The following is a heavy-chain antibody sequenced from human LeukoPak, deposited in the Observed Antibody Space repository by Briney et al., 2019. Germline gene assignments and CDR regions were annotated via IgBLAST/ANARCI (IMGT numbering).Heavy chain of an antibody. D-gene: IGHD3/OR15-3a*01. CDR2: IYYSGNT. Sequence: SETLSLTCTVSGGSISSYYWGWIRQPPGKGLEWIGSIYYSGNTYYNVSLKSQVSISIDTSKNRFSLRLTSVTAADTAVYYCARQTGSGLFILPGGQGTLVTVSS. V-gene: IGHV4-39*01. CDR1: GGSISSYY. J-gene: IGHJ4*02. CDR3: ARQTGSGLFILP.